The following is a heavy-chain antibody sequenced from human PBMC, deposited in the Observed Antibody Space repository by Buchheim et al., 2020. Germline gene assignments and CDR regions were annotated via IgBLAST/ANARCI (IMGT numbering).Heavy chain of an antibody. CDR1: GGSFSGYY. Sequence: QVQLQQWGAGLLKPSETLSLTCAVYGGSFSGYYWSWIRQPLEKGLEWIGEINGGGSTNYNPSLKSRVTISVDKSKNQFSLKLSSVTAADTAVYYCARVGDTAMVTRGFDYWGQGTL. J-gene: IGHJ4*02. D-gene: IGHD5-18*01. V-gene: IGHV4-34*01. CDR2: INGGGST. CDR3: ARVGDTAMVTRGFDY.